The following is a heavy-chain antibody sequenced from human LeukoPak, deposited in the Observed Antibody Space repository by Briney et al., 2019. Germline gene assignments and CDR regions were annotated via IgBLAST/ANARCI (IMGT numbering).Heavy chain of an antibody. CDR2: IWYDGSNK. D-gene: IGHD5-18*01. V-gene: IGHV3-33*01. Sequence: PGGSLRLSCAASGFAFSSYGVHWVRQAPGKGLEWVAVIWYDGSNKYYADSVKGRFTISRDNSKNTLYLQMNSLGAEDTAVYYCARDELPVDTAMALDYWGQGTLVTVSS. CDR3: ARDELPVDTAMALDY. CDR1: GFAFSSYG. J-gene: IGHJ4*02.